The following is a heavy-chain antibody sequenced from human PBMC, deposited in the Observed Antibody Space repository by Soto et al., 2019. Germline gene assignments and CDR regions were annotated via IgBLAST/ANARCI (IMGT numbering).Heavy chain of an antibody. Sequence: QVQLVESGGGVVQPGRSLRLSCAASGFTFSSYGMHWVRQAPGKGLEWVAVIWYDGTNKYYADSVKGRFTISRDNSKNTLQLQMNSRSAEDTAVYYCARERGAVAGTRYNYGMDVWGQGTTGTVSS. CDR2: IWYDGTNK. V-gene: IGHV3-33*01. D-gene: IGHD6-13*01. CDR1: GFTFSSYG. J-gene: IGHJ6*02. CDR3: ARERGAVAGTRYNYGMDV.